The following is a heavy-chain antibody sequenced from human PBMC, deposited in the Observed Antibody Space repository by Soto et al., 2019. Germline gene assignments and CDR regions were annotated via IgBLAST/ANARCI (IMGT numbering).Heavy chain of an antibody. V-gene: IGHV4-59*01. D-gene: IGHD4-17*01. Sequence: SETLSLTCTVSGGSISSYYWSWIRQPPGKGLEWIGYIYYSGSTNYNPSLKSRVTISVDTSKNQFSLKLSSVTAADTAVYYCARDATVVTPGYWGQGTLVTVSS. CDR2: IYYSGST. CDR1: GGSISSYY. CDR3: ARDATVVTPGY. J-gene: IGHJ4*02.